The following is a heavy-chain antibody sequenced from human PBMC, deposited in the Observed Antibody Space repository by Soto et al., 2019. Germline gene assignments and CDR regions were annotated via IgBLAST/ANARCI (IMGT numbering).Heavy chain of an antibody. CDR2: INHGGNS. V-gene: IGHV4-34*01. CDR3: AGREFSTSSFYYYYYAMDV. Sequence: KTSETLSLTCAMYGGSFSDYYWSWVRQPPGKGLEWIGEINHGGNSNYNPSLKSRVTISVDTSNNQFSLKLTSVTAADTGVYYCAGREFSTSSFYYYYYAMDVWAQGTTVTVS. J-gene: IGHJ6*02. CDR1: GGSFSDYY. D-gene: IGHD6-6*01.